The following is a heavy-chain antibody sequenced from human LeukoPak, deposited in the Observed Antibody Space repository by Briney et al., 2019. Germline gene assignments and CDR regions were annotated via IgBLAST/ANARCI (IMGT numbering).Heavy chain of an antibody. CDR1: ARSFSGYY. CDR2: INHSGST. V-gene: IGHV4-34*01. CDR3: GGGDAYTFAWFAT. D-gene: IGHD5-24*01. Sequence: PSQTLSLTCPVYARSFSGYYWSWNRQPPGKWLEWIGEINHSGSTNYNPSLKSQVTISVDTPKNQFSLNLGALTPAAPACNYVGGGDAYTFAWFATWGQGTLVTVSS. J-gene: IGHJ5*02.